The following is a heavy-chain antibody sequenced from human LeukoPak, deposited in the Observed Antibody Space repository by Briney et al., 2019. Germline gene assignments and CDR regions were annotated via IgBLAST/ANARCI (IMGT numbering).Heavy chain of an antibody. CDR2: FTAGNGNK. CDR1: GNTLTSNA. CDR3: ARDSDTPPYYYDSSGYPQGLLDY. D-gene: IGHD3-22*01. V-gene: IGHV1-3*01. J-gene: IGHJ4*02. Sequence: GPPVKAPSKASGNTLTSNAMHGVRQAPEQSLEWRGGFTAGNGNKKYLQKFQGRVTISRDTSTSTAYMELSSLRSEATAVYYCARDSDTPPYYYDSSGYPQGLLDYWGQGTLVTVSS.